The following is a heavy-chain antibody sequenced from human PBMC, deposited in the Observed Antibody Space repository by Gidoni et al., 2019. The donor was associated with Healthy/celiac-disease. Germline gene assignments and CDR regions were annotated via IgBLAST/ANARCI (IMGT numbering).Heavy chain of an antibody. CDR1: GFSLSNARMG. Sequence: QVTLKESGPVLVKPTETLTLPCTVSGFSLSNARMGVSWIRQPPGKALEWLAHIFSNDEKSYSTSLKSRLTISKDTSKSQVVLTMTNMDPVDTATYYCARIRTITMVGGYFDYWGQGTLVTVSS. CDR2: IFSNDEK. D-gene: IGHD3-10*02. CDR3: ARIRTITMVGGYFDY. V-gene: IGHV2-26*01. J-gene: IGHJ4*02.